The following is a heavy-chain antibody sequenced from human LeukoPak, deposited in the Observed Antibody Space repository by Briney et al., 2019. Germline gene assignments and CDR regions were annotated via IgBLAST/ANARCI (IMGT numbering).Heavy chain of an antibody. CDR2: INWNGGST. D-gene: IGHD6-13*01. Sequence: GGSLRLSCAASGFTFDDYGMSWVRQAPGKGLEWVSGINWNGGSTGYADSVKGRFTISRDNAKNSLYLQMNSLRAEDTALYYCARDRTIAAVGYFQHWGQGTLVTGSS. CDR3: ARDRTIAAVGYFQH. V-gene: IGHV3-20*04. CDR1: GFTFDDYG. J-gene: IGHJ1*01.